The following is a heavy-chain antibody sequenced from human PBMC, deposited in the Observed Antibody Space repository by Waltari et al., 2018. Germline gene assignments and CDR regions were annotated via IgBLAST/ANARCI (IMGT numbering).Heavy chain of an antibody. Sequence: EVRLSESGGGLIKPGGSLRLACGAAGFSFRDEAMTWVRQAPGRGLGWVSAISLIAGSTYYADSVRGRFTISRDHSKNSVYLQMNSLSAEDTAIYYCAKNSRWNLSWYFDLWGRGTRVAVSS. CDR2: ISLIAGST. J-gene: IGHJ2*01. CDR3: AKNSRWNLSWYFDL. CDR1: GFSFRDEA. D-gene: IGHD1-1*01. V-gene: IGHV3-23*01.